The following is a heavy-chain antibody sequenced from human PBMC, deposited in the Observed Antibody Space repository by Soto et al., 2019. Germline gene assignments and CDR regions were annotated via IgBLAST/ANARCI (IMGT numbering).Heavy chain of an antibody. D-gene: IGHD6-13*01. CDR2: INHSGST. CDR1: GGSFSGYY. V-gene: IGHV4-34*01. CDR3: ARHVTPGIAAAGLGTYWYFDLWYFDL. J-gene: IGHJ2*01. Sequence: SETLSLTCAVYGGSFSGYYWSWIRQPPGKGLEWIGEINHSGSTNYNPSLKSRVTISVDTSKNQFSLKLSSVTAADTAVYYCARHVTPGIAAAGLGTYWYFDLWYFDLWGRGTLVTVSS.